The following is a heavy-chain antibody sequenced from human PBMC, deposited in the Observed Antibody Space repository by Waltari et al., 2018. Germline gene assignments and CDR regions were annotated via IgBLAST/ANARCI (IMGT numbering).Heavy chain of an antibody. J-gene: IGHJ4*02. CDR2: IRYEGSNK. Sequence: QVQLVESGGGVVQPGGSLRLSCAASGFTFSSYGMHWCRLALGKGWVAFIRYEGSNKYYADSVKGRFTISRDNSKNTLYLQMNSLRAEDTAVYYCAKDRGPGPRAGRIAVAATDYWGQGTLVTVSS. CDR1: GFTFSSYG. CDR3: AKDRGPGPRAGRIAVAATDY. V-gene: IGHV3-30*02. D-gene: IGHD6-19*01.